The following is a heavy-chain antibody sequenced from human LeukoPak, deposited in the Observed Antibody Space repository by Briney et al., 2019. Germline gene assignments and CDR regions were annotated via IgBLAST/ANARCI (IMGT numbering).Heavy chain of an antibody. D-gene: IGHD1-26*01. CDR2: ISGSGGST. CDR3: ASKGASHSGSYRRVWVYYFDY. Sequence: PGGSLRLSCAASGFTFSSYAMSWVRQAPGKGLEWVSAISGSGGSTYYADSVKGRFTISRDNSKNTLYLQMNSLRAEDTAVYYCASKGASHSGSYRRVWVYYFDYWGQGTLVTVSS. CDR1: GFTFSSYA. J-gene: IGHJ4*02. V-gene: IGHV3-23*01.